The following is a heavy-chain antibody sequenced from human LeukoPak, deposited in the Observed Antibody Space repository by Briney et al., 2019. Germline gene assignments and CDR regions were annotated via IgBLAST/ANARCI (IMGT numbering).Heavy chain of an antibody. CDR1: GFTFSSYA. J-gene: IGHJ4*02. D-gene: IGHD2-2*03. CDR2: IGGSGGST. V-gene: IGHV3-23*01. CDR3: AKDLDIVVVPAAVYFDY. Sequence: PGGSLRLSCAASGFTFSSYAMSWVRQAPGKGLEWVSAIGGSGGSTYYADSVKGRFTISRDNSKNTLYLQMNSLRAEDTAVYYCAKDLDIVVVPAAVYFDYWGQGTLVTVSS.